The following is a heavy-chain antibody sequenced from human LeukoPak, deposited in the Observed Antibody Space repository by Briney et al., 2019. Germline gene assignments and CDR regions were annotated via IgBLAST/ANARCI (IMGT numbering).Heavy chain of an antibody. V-gene: IGHV4-38-2*02. CDR3: ARDNSYCGSTSCYYKWFDP. J-gene: IGHJ5*02. CDR2: IYHSGST. CDR1: GYSISSGYY. Sequence: PSETLSLTCTVSGYSISSGYYWGWIRQPPGKGLEWIGSIYHSGSTYYNPSLKSRVTISVDTSKNQFSLKLSSVTAADTAVYYCARDNSYCGSTSCYYKWFDPWGQGTLVTVSS. D-gene: IGHD2-2*01.